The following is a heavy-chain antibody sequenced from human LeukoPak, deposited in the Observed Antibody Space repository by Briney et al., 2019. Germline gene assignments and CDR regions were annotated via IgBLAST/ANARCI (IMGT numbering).Heavy chain of an antibody. D-gene: IGHD3-22*01. V-gene: IGHV4-39*01. CDR2: IYYSGST. CDR3: ASQGDSSGYYRGFDP. Sequence: SETLSLTCTVSGDSISSSTYYWAWIRQPPGEGLEWIGCIYYSGSTYYNPSLKSRVTISVDTSKIQFSLKLSSVTAADTAVYYCASQGDSSGYYRGFDPWGQGTLVTVSS. CDR1: GDSISSSTYY. J-gene: IGHJ5*02.